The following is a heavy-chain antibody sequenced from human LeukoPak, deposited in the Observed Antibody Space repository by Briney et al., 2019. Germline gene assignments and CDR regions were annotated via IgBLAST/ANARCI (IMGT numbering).Heavy chain of an antibody. CDR3: ARASYSSGWYEDAFDI. Sequence: ASVKVSCKASGYTFTGYYMHWVRQAPGQGLEWMGWINPNSGGTNYAQKFQGSVTMTRDTSISTAYMELSRLRSDDTAVYYCARASYSSGWYEDAFDIWGQGTMVTVSS. V-gene: IGHV1-2*02. J-gene: IGHJ3*02. CDR1: GYTFTGYY. D-gene: IGHD6-19*01. CDR2: INPNSGGT.